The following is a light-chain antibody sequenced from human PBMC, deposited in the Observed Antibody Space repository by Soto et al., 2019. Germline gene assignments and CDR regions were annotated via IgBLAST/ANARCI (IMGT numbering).Light chain of an antibody. CDR1: QSVRSY. V-gene: IGKV3-20*01. CDR2: DAS. CDR3: KQYSSSPRT. Sequence: EIVLTQSPGTRSLSPGGRATVSCRASQSVRSYLAWYQQKPGQAPRLLIYDASTRATGIPDRFSGSGSGTDFTLTISGLDTEDFAVYYCKQYSSSPRTFGKGTKVDIK. J-gene: IGKJ1*01.